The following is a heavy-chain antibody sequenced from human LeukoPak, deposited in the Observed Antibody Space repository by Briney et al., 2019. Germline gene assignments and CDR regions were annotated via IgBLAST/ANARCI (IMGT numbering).Heavy chain of an antibody. CDR2: ISYDGSNK. J-gene: IGHJ6*02. V-gene: IGHV3-30-3*01. CDR3: AREDSSSSGYYYGMDV. Sequence: PGRSLRLSCAASGFTFSSYAMHWVRQAPGKGLEWVAVISYDGSNKYYADSVKGRFTISRDNSENTLYLQMNSLRAEDTAVYYCAREDSSSSGYYYGMDVWGQGTTVTVSS. D-gene: IGHD6-6*01. CDR1: GFTFSSYA.